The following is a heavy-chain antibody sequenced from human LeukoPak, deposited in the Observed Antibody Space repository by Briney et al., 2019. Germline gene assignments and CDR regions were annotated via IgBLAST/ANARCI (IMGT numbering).Heavy chain of an antibody. CDR1: GFPSGGYA. D-gene: IGHD5-18*01. CDR3: ARDRVPQYSYGDNFDY. V-gene: IGHV3-33*01. J-gene: IGHJ4*02. CDR2: FWFDGSNE. Sequence: GGPLGLSCAGSGFPSGGYAMHWVGQVQGKGLEWGTVFWFDGSNEYYADSVKGRFTISRDNSKNSLYLQMNSLRDEDTAVYYCARDRVPQYSYGDNFDYWGQGTLVTVSS.